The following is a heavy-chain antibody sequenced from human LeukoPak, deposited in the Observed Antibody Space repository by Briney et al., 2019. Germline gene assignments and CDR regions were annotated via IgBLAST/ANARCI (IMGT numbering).Heavy chain of an antibody. D-gene: IGHD1-20*01. Sequence: SSETLSLTCTVSGGSISSGGYYWSWIRQHPGKGLEWIGYIYYSGSTYYNPSLKSRVTISVDTSKNQFSLKLSSVTAADTAVYYCARGLTSVTGTTRRFDSWGQGTLVTVSS. CDR3: ARGLTSVTGTTRRFDS. CDR2: IYYSGST. J-gene: IGHJ5*01. V-gene: IGHV4-31*03. CDR1: GGSISSGGYY.